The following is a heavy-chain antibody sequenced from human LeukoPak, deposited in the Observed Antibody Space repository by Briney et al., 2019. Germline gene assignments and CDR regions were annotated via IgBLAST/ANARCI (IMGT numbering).Heavy chain of an antibody. J-gene: IGHJ5*02. CDR3: ARSQLGRSHLPEQFDP. CDR2: IYTGGST. Sequence: GGSLRLSCAASGFTFSSYAMNWVRQAPGKGLEWVSVIYTGGSTYYSDSVKGRFTTSRDNSKNTLYLQMNSLRAEDTAVYYCARSQLGRSHLPEQFDPWGQGTLVTVSP. CDR1: GFTFSSYA. D-gene: IGHD1-1*01. V-gene: IGHV3-53*01.